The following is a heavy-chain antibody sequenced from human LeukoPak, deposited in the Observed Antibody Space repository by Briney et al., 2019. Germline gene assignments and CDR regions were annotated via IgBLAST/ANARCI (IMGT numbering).Heavy chain of an antibody. V-gene: IGHV4-39*01. Sequence: SETLSRTCTVSGGSISSSSYYWGWIRQPPGKGLEWIGSIYYSGSTYYNPSLKSRVTISVDTSKNQFSLKLSSVTAADTAVYYCARIANWFDPWGQGTLVTVSS. CDR3: ARIANWFDP. J-gene: IGHJ5*02. CDR2: IYYSGST. CDR1: GGSISSSSYY.